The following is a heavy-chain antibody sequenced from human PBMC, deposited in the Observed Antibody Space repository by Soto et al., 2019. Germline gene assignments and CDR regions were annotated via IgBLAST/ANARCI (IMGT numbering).Heavy chain of an antibody. D-gene: IGHD6-19*01. CDR1: GFTFSSYS. CDR2: ISSSSIYI. V-gene: IGHV3-21*01. J-gene: IGHJ6*02. Sequence: GGSLRLSCAASGFTFSSYSINWVRQAPWKGLEWVSSISSSSIYIYYADSVKGRFTISRDNAKNSLYLQMNSLRAEDTAVYYSPRKRMYPNSGWAYYYYGMDVWGHGTKV. CDR3: PRKRMYPNSGWAYYYYGMDV.